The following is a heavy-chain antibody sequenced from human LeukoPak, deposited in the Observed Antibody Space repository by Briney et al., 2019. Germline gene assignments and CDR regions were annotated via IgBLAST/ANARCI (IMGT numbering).Heavy chain of an antibody. J-gene: IGHJ4*02. CDR1: GGSISSSNW. Sequence: SETLSLTCAVSGGSISSSNWWSWVRQPPGKGLEWIGEIYHSGSTNYNPSLKSRVTISVDTSKNQFSLKLSSVTAADTAVYYCARGGGYNLNYFDYWGQGTLVTVSS. D-gene: IGHD5-24*01. V-gene: IGHV4-4*02. CDR3: ARGGGYNLNYFDY. CDR2: IYHSGST.